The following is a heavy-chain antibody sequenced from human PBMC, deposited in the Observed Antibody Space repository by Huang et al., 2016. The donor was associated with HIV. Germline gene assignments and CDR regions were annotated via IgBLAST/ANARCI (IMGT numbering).Heavy chain of an antibody. CDR1: GYTLTELS. V-gene: IGHV1-24*01. CDR3: AAGYDTYYDI. Sequence: QVQLVQSGAEVKKPGASVKVSCKVSGYTLTELSIHWVRQAPGKGREWMGGCAPEHGETIHAQNFQGRVTMTEDTSTDTAYMELHSLRPEDTAVYYCAAGYDTYYDIWGQGTMVSASS. J-gene: IGHJ3*02. D-gene: IGHD2-21*01. CDR2: CAPEHGET.